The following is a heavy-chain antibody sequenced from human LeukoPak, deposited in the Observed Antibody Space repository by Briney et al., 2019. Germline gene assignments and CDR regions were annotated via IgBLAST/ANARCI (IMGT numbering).Heavy chain of an antibody. CDR1: GYTFTSYG. J-gene: IGHJ3*02. CDR3: ARVGSLVFGYSYGSSAFDI. V-gene: IGHV1-18*01. Sequence: ASVKVSCKGSGYTFTSYGISWVRQAPGQGLEWMGWISGYNGNTNYAQKFQGRVTITTDESTSTAYMELSSLRSEDTAVYYCARVGSLVFGYSYGSSAFDIWGQGTMVTVSS. D-gene: IGHD5-18*01. CDR2: ISGYNGNT.